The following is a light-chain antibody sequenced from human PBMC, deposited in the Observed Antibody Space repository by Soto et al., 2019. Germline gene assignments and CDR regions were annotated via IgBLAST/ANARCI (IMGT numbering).Light chain of an antibody. Sequence: DIQMTQSPSSLSASVGDRVIITCRASQSIRKYLNWYQHKPGKVPTLLIYAASSLQSGVPSRFSGSGSGTEFTLTISSLDSDDFATYYCQQYHRYSTFGQGTKVDIK. CDR1: QSIRKY. J-gene: IGKJ1*01. CDR2: AAS. CDR3: QQYHRYST. V-gene: IGKV1-39*01.